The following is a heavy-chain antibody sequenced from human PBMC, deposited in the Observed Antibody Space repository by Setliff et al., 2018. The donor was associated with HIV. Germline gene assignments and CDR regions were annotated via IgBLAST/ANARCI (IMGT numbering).Heavy chain of an antibody. V-gene: IGHV1-2*02. D-gene: IGHD2-15*01. CDR1: GFTFSDYY. CDR3: ARDRAYCSSGSCYRPLVYYFYYIDV. J-gene: IGHJ6*03. CDR2: VRPYNADK. Sequence: ASVKVSCKASGFTFSDYYMHWVRQAPGQGLEWMGWVRPYNADKNYAQKFQGRVTMTSDTSIRTAYLELSGLTSDDTAIYYCARDRAYCSSGSCYRPLVYYFYYIDVWGTGTTVTVSS.